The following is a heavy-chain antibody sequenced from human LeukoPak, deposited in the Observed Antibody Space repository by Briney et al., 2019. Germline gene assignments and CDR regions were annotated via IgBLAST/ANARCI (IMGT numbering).Heavy chain of an antibody. CDR2: FYHNGST. V-gene: IGHV4-30-2*01. J-gene: IGHJ4*02. D-gene: IGHD6-13*01. CDR3: ASLAAAGIFAY. Sequence: PSETLSLIGAVSGGSISSGGYSWTWIRQPPAKGLEWIGYFYHNGSTYYNPPLKSRVTISVDRSKNQFSLKLSSVTAADTAVYYCASLAAAGIFAYWGQGTLVTVSS. CDR1: GGSISSGGYS.